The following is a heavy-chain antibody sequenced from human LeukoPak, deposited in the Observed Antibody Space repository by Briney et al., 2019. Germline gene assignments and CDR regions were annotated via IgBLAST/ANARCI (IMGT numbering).Heavy chain of an antibody. CDR1: GYTFTTYD. Sequence: GASVKVSCKASGYTFTTYDISWVRQAPGQGPEWMGWINTHTGGTRYGQKVQGRVTMTTDTSTSTAYMELRSLESDDTAVYFCARGPGGCSGGSCYHDYWGQGTLVTVSS. D-gene: IGHD2-15*01. CDR3: ARGPGGCSGGSCYHDY. J-gene: IGHJ4*02. V-gene: IGHV1-18*01. CDR2: INTHTGGT.